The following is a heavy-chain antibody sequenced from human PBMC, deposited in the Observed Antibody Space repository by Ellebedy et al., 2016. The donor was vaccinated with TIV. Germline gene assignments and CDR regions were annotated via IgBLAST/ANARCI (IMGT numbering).Heavy chain of an antibody. Sequence: AASVKVSCKASGYTFTSYAMHWVRQAPGQRLEWTGWINAGNGNTKYSQKFQGRVTITRDTSASTAYMELSSLRSEDTAVYYCARDRDYGTFDYWGQGTLVTVSS. CDR2: INAGNGNT. CDR1: GYTFTSYA. CDR3: ARDRDYGTFDY. J-gene: IGHJ4*02. D-gene: IGHD4-17*01. V-gene: IGHV1-3*01.